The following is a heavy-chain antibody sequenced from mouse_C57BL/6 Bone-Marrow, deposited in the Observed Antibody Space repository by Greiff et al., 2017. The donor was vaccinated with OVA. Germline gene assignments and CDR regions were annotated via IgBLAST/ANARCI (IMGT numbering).Heavy chain of an antibody. CDR1: GYTFTSYG. J-gene: IGHJ3*01. CDR2: IYPRSGNT. D-gene: IGHD2-3*01. V-gene: IGHV1-81*01. CDR3: ASPDGYYLFAY. Sequence: QVQLQQSGAELARPGASVKLSCKASGYTFTSYGISWVKQRTGQGLEWIGEIYPRSGNTYYNETFKGKATLPADNSSSTAYMELRSLTSEDAAVDFCASPDGYYLFAYWGQGTLVTVAA.